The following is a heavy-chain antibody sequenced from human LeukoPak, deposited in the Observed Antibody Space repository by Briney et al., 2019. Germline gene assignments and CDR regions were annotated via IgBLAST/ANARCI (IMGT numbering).Heavy chain of an antibody. CDR1: GGSFSGYY. CDR3: ASLTGTTDYYFYYMDV. D-gene: IGHD1-20*01. V-gene: IGHV4-34*01. CDR2: INHSGST. J-gene: IGHJ6*03. Sequence: SETLSLTCAVYGGSFSGYYWSWIRQPPGEGLEWIGEINHSGSTNYNPSLKSRVTISIDTSKNQFSLKLSSMTAADTALYYCASLTGTTDYYFYYMDVWGKGTTVTVSS.